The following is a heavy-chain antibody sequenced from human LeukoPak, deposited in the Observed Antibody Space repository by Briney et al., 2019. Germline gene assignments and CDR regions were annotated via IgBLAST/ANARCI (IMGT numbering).Heavy chain of an antibody. CDR2: ISGSGGST. V-gene: IGHV3-23*01. J-gene: IGHJ4*02. Sequence: GGSLRLSCAASGFTFSSYALSWVRQAPGKGLEWVSAISGSGGSTYYADSVKGRFTISRDNSKNTLYLRMNSLRAEDTAVYYCAKDHSYYYGSGSYYSPVDYWGQGTLVTVSS. CDR3: AKDHSYYYGSGSYYSPVDY. D-gene: IGHD3-10*01. CDR1: GFTFSSYA.